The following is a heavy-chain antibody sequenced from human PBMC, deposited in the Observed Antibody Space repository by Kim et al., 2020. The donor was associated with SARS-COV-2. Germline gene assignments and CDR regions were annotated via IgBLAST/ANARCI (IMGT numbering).Heavy chain of an antibody. D-gene: IGHD3-16*01. Sequence: DGNEKYYLDSVKGRFTISRDNAKNSLYLQMNRLRVEDTAVYYCTRAGGWYWGQGSLVTVSS. J-gene: IGHJ4*02. V-gene: IGHV3-7*03. CDR3: TRAGGWY. CDR2: DGNEK.